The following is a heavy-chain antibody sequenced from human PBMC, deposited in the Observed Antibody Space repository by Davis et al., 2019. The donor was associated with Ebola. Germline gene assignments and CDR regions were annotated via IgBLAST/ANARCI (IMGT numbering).Heavy chain of an antibody. Sequence: ESLKISCAASGFSFSDSTIHWVRQASGKGLEWVGRIRSKANNYATAYGASMKGRFTISRDDSKNTAYLQMDSLKTEDTAVYYCTRQWGIAVVEGDYWGQGTLVTVSS. D-gene: IGHD6-19*01. CDR1: GFSFSDST. V-gene: IGHV3-73*01. CDR3: TRQWGIAVVEGDY. CDR2: IRSKANNYAT. J-gene: IGHJ4*02.